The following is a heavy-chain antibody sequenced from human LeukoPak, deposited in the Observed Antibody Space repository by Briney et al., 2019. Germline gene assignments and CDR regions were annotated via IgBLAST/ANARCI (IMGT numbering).Heavy chain of an antibody. CDR1: GFTFSSYA. CDR3: ARDFLIAARPDFLTYYYYYMDV. Sequence: GGSLRLSCAASGFTFSSYAMSWVRQAPGKGLEWVSAISGSGGSTYYADSVKGRFTISRDNSKNTLYLQMNSLRAEDTAVYYCARDFLIAARPDFLTYYYYYMDVWGKGTTVTVSS. V-gene: IGHV3-23*01. J-gene: IGHJ6*03. D-gene: IGHD6-6*01. CDR2: ISGSGGST.